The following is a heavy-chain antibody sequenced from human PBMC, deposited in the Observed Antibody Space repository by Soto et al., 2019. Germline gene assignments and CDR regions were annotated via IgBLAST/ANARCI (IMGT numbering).Heavy chain of an antibody. J-gene: IGHJ6*02. CDR2: IGTAGDT. V-gene: IGHV3-13*01. CDR3: AREVRHYYDSSGYYRGPYYYYGMDV. CDR1: GFTFRSYD. Sequence: GGSLRLSCAASGFTFRSYDMHCVRQATGKGLEWVSAIGTAGDTYYPGSVKGRFTISRENAKNSLYLQMNSLRAEDTAVYYCAREVRHYYDSSGYYRGPYYYYGMDVWGQGTTVTVSS. D-gene: IGHD3-22*01.